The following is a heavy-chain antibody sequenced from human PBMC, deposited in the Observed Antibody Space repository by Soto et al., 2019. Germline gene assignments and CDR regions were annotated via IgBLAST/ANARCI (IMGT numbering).Heavy chain of an antibody. CDR2: IDSSSDTI. CDR1: GFTLSRYS. CDR3: ARGGVATIFGDS. J-gene: IGHJ4*02. V-gene: IGHV3-48*02. Sequence: GGSLRLSCAASGFTLSRYSMNWVRQAPGKWLEWLSYIDSSSDTIYYADSVKGRFIISRDNAKNSLYLQMNSLRDEDTAVYYCARGGVATIFGDSWGQGXLVTVYS. D-gene: IGHD5-12*01.